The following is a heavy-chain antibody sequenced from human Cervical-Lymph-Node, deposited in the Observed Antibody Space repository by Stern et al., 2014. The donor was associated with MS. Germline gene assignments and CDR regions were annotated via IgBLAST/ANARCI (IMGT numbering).Heavy chain of an antibody. CDR1: GGSITGYY. CDR2: IYYFGST. J-gene: IGHJ3*02. V-gene: IGHV4-59*08. D-gene: IGHD2-15*01. Sequence: QVQLQESGPGLVKASETLSLTCTVSGGSITGYYWCWIRQPPGKGLEWIGHIYYFGSTSYNPSLTSRVSTSVDKSKNQISLTLSSMTAADTAVYYCARGDRGAFDIWGQGTVVTVSS. CDR3: ARGDRGAFDI.